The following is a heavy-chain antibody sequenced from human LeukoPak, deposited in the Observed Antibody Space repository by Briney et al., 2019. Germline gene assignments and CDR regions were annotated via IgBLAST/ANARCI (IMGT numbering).Heavy chain of an antibody. Sequence: TGGSLRLSCAASGFTFSSYGMSWVRQAPGKGLEWVSAISGSGGSTYYADSVKGRFTISRDNSKNTLYPQMNSLRAEDTAVYYCAKVSRGAEQDYWGQGTLVTVSS. CDR2: ISGSGGST. V-gene: IGHV3-23*01. D-gene: IGHD1-26*01. J-gene: IGHJ4*02. CDR1: GFTFSSYG. CDR3: AKVSRGAEQDY.